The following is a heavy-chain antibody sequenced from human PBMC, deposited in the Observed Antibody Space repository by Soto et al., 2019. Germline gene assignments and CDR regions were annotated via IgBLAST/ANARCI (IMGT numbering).Heavy chain of an antibody. Sequence: EVQLVESGGGLVKPGGSLRLSCAASGFTFNTYDMNWVRQAPGKGLEWVSSITTSSAYIYYADSLKGRITISRDNAKNSLFLQINSLSAEDTALYYCVRSGTARLLRHSWFDTWGQGTLVTVSS. CDR1: GFTFNTYD. CDR3: VRSGTARLLRHSWFDT. D-gene: IGHD2-21*01. J-gene: IGHJ5*02. V-gene: IGHV3-21*01. CDR2: ITTSSAYI.